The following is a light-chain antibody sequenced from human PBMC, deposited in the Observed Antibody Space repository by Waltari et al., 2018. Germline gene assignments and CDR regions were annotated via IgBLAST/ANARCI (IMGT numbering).Light chain of an antibody. Sequence: QSALTHPTSVFGSPGQPTTTPCTGTSSDVGGFNYVSWYQQHPGKAPKLLFYDDSNRPSGVSNRFSGSKSGNTAPLTISGLQAEDEADYYCSSYTSSSTVVFGGGTKLTVL. J-gene: IGLJ2*01. CDR3: SSYTSSSTVV. CDR2: DDS. V-gene: IGLV2-14*03. CDR1: SSDVGGFNY.